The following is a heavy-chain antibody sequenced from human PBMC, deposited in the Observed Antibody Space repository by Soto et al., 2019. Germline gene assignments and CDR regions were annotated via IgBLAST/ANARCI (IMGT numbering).Heavy chain of an antibody. CDR1: GGSFSSYH. CDR3: ARGYDTALAPIF. CDR2: INHLTTT. D-gene: IGHD5-18*01. V-gene: IGHV4-34*01. Sequence: SETLSLTCAFYGGSFSSYHWSWIRQTPGKGLEWIGEINHLTTTNYNPSLKSRVIISLDTPKNQFSLKLSSVTAADTAVYYCARGYDTALAPIFWGQGILVTVSS. J-gene: IGHJ4*02.